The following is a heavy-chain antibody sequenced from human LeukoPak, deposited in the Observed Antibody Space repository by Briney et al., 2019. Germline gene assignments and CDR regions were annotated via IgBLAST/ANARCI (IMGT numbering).Heavy chain of an antibody. D-gene: IGHD1-26*01. V-gene: IGHV1-18*01. CDR1: GYTFTSYG. J-gene: IGHJ4*02. Sequence: GASVKVSCKASGYTFTSYGISWVRQAPGQGLEWMGWISAYNGNTNYAQKLQGRVTMTTDTSTSTAYMELRSLRSDDTAVYYCARRFQPLVGATRGDYFDYWGQGTLVTVSS. CDR3: ARRFQPLVGATRGDYFDY. CDR2: ISAYNGNT.